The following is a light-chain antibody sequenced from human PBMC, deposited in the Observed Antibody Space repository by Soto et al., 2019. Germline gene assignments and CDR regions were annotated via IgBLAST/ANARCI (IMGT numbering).Light chain of an antibody. CDR1: SSDVGSYNL. Sequence: QSALTQPASVSGSPGQSITISCTGTSSDVGSYNLVSWYQQHPGKAPKLIIYRGNNRSSGVPDRFSGSKSGYTASLTISGLQADDEADYYCCSFAGAQVVFGGGTKVTVL. J-gene: IGLJ2*01. CDR2: RGN. CDR3: CSFAGAQVV. V-gene: IGLV2-23*01.